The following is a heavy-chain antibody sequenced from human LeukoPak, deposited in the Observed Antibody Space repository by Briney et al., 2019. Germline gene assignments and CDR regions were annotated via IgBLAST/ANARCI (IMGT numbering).Heavy chain of an antibody. CDR1: GFTFSSYA. CDR3: AKDRNKYSSSWTDYYYYYYMDV. Sequence: GGSLRLSCAASGFTFSSYAMSWVRQAPGKGLEWVSAISGSGGSTYYADSVKGRFTISRDNSKNTLYLQMNSLRAEDTAVYYCAKDRNKYSSSWTDYYYYYYMDVWGKGTTVTVSS. CDR2: ISGSGGST. D-gene: IGHD6-13*01. J-gene: IGHJ6*03. V-gene: IGHV3-23*01.